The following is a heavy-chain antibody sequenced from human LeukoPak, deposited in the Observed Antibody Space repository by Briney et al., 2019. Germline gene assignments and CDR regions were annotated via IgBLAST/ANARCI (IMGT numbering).Heavy chain of an antibody. D-gene: IGHD7-27*01. CDR1: GYTFVGYD. J-gene: IGHJ4*02. CDR3: TRGPPNWGYDF. Sequence: VASVKVSCKASGYTFVGYDINWVRQATGQGPEWMGWMSPKSGNTGYAQKFQGRVTMTRDTSINTAYMGLSGLISEDTAVYYCTRGPPNWGYDFWGQGTLVTVSS. V-gene: IGHV1-8*01. CDR2: MSPKSGNT.